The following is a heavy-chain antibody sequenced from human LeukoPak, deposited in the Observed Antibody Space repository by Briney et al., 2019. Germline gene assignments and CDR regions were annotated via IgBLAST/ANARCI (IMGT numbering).Heavy chain of an antibody. CDR2: INPSGSST. J-gene: IGHJ4*02. D-gene: IGHD2-8*01. V-gene: IGHV1-46*01. CDR3: ARDRGKREDAIPPWSVPDY. CDR1: GYTFTSYY. Sequence: ASVKVSCKASGYTFTSYYVHWVRQAPGQGLEWMGIINPSGSSTSYAQKFQGRINMTSDTSTTTVYMQMRSLRSDDTAMYYCARDRGKREDAIPPWSVPDYWGQGSLVTVSS.